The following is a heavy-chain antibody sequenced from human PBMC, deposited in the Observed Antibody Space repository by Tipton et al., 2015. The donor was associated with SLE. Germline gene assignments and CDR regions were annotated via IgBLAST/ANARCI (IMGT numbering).Heavy chain of an antibody. D-gene: IGHD6-13*01. CDR3: ARGPSSWSDY. J-gene: IGHJ4*02. CDR2: INHSGST. CDR1: GGSFSGYY. Sequence: TLSLTCAVYGGSFSGYYWSWIRQPPGKGLEWIGEINHSGSTNYNPSLKSRVTISVDTSKNQFSLKLSSVTAADTAVYYCARGPSSWSDYWGQGTLVTVSS. V-gene: IGHV4-34*01.